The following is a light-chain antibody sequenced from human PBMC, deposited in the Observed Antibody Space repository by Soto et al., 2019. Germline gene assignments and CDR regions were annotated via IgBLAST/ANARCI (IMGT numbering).Light chain of an antibody. CDR1: QRVLYSSSNKNY. Sequence: DIVMTQSPDSLALSLGERATINCKSSQRVLYSSSNKNYLAWYQQKPGQPPKPLIYWASTRESGVPDRFSGSGSGTDFTLTISSLQAEDVAVYYCQQYCSSPWTFGQGTKVEIK. CDR2: WAS. V-gene: IGKV4-1*01. J-gene: IGKJ1*01. CDR3: QQYCSSPWT.